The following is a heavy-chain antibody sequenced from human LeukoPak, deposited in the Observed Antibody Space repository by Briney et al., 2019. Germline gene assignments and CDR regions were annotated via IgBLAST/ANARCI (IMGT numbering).Heavy chain of an antibody. CDR3: AAFRYYDSSGYYPGSDY. D-gene: IGHD3-22*01. CDR1: GGSISSSNW. Sequence: PSETLSLTCAVSGGSISSSNWWNWVRQPPGKGLEWIGEIYHSGSTSYNPSLKSRVTISVDKSKNQFSLKLSSVTAADTAVYYCAAFRYYDSSGYYPGSDYWGQGTLVTVSS. CDR2: IYHSGST. V-gene: IGHV4-4*02. J-gene: IGHJ4*02.